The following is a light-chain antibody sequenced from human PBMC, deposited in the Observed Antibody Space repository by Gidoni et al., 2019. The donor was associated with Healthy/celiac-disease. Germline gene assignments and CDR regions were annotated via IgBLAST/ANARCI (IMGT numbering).Light chain of an antibody. V-gene: IGKV1-12*01. CDR1: QGISSW. Sequence: IQMTQSPSSVSASVGDRVNITCRASQGISSWLAWYQQKPGQAPKLLIYAAFSLQSGVATRYGGSGSGKDFTLTISSLQPEDFATYYWQKGNRFPWTFGQGTKVEIK. J-gene: IGKJ1*01. CDR3: QKGNRFPWT. CDR2: AAF.